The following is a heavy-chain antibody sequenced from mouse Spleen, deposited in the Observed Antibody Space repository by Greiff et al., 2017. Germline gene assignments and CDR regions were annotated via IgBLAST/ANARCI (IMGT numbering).Heavy chain of an antibody. J-gene: IGHJ1*01. D-gene: IGHD2-1*01. CDR3: AKNPYGNHWYFDV. V-gene: IGHV2-5*01. Sequence: QVQLKESGPGLVQPSQSLSITCTVSGFSLTSYGVHWVRQSPGKGLEWLGVIWRGGSTDYNAAFMSRLSITKDNSKSQVFFKMNSLQADDTAIYYCAKNPYGNHWYFDVWGAGTTVTVSS. CDR1: GFSLTSYG. CDR2: IWRGGST.